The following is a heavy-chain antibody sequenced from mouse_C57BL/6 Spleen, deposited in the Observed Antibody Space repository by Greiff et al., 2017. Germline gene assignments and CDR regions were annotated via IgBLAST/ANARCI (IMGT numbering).Heavy chain of an antibody. V-gene: IGHV1-76*01. CDR1: GYTFTDYY. CDR2: IYPGSGNT. D-gene: IGHD2-5*01. J-gene: IGHJ2*01. Sequence: QVQLQQSGAELVRPGASVKLSCKASGYTFTDYYINWVKQRPGQGLEWIARIYPGSGNTYYNEKFKGKATLTAEKSSSAAYMQLSSLTSEDAAVYFCARGDYSNRGYFDYWGQGTTLTVSS. CDR3: ARGDYSNRGYFDY.